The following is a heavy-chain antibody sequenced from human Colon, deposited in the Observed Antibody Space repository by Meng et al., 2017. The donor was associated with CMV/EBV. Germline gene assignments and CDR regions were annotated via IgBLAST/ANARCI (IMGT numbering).Heavy chain of an antibody. CDR1: GFTFSNYA. V-gene: IGHV3-23*01. Sequence: GGSLRLSCAASGFTFSNYAISWVRQAPGKGLEWVSGISGSGRNTYYADSVRGRFTISRDNSKRTVFLQMNSLRAGDTAVYYCGRDPGLPNGIHVWGQGTTVTVSS. D-gene: IGHD1-1*01. J-gene: IGHJ6*02. CDR3: GRDPGLPNGIHV. CDR2: ISGSGRNT.